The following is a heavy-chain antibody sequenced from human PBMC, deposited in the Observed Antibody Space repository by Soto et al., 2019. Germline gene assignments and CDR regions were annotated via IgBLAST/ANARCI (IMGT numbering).Heavy chain of an antibody. V-gene: IGHV3-23*01. CDR1: GFTFSSYA. D-gene: IGHD2-2*01. Sequence: EVQLLESGGGLVQPGGSLRLSCAASGFTFSSYAMSWVRQAPGKGLEWVSAISGSGGSTYYEDSVKGRFTISRDNSKNTLYLQMNSLRAEDTAVYYCAKDWGYCSSTSCFDYYYYMDVWGKGTTVTVSS. J-gene: IGHJ6*03. CDR2: ISGSGGST. CDR3: AKDWGYCSSTSCFDYYYYMDV.